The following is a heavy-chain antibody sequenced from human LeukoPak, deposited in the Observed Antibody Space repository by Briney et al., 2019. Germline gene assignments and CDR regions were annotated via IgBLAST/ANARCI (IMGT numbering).Heavy chain of an antibody. CDR2: ISGSGGST. J-gene: IGHJ4*02. CDR3: ARDLGVTIFGVVPDY. Sequence: GGTLRLSCAASGFTFSSYGMSWVRQAPGKGLEWVSAISGSGGSTYYADSVKGRFTISRDNSKNTLYLQMGSLRAEDMAVYYCARDLGVTIFGVVPDYWGQGTLVTVSS. D-gene: IGHD3-3*01. V-gene: IGHV3-23*01. CDR1: GFTFSSYG.